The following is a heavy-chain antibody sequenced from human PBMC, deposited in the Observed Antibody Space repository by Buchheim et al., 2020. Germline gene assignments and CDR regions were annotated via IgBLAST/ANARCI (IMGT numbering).Heavy chain of an antibody. CDR2: ISYDGSNK. J-gene: IGHJ6*02. CDR1: GFTFSSYG. CDR3: AKDQDTAMDHYYYYYGMDV. Sequence: QVQLVESGGGVVQPGRSLRLSCAASGFTFSSYGMHWVRQAPGKGLEWVAVISYDGSNKYYADSVKGRFTISRDNSKNTLYLQMNSLRAEDTAVYYCAKDQDTAMDHYYYYYGMDVWGQGTT. D-gene: IGHD5-18*01. V-gene: IGHV3-30*18.